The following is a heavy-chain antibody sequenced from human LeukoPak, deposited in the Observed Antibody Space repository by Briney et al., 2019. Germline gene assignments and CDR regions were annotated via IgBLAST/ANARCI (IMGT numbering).Heavy chain of an antibody. Sequence: QTGGSLRLSCAASGFTFSSYSMNWVRQAPGKGLEWVSYISSSSSTIYYADSVKGRFTISRDNAKNSLYLQMNSLRAEDTAVYYCASSTAVTFFDYWGQGTLVTVSS. CDR1: GFTFSSYS. D-gene: IGHD6-19*01. J-gene: IGHJ4*02. V-gene: IGHV3-48*01. CDR3: ASSTAVTFFDY. CDR2: ISSSSSTI.